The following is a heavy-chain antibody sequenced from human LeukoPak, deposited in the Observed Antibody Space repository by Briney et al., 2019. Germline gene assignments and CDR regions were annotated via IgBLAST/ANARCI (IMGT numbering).Heavy chain of an antibody. CDR3: VRGKYDSSDYSGGWYYFDY. J-gene: IGHJ4*02. CDR1: GGSFSGYH. V-gene: IGHV4-34*01. D-gene: IGHD3-22*01. Sequence: SETLSLTCAVFGGSFSGYHWTWIRQSPGKGLEWIGQINHSGSANYNRSLKSRVTITIESSKNQFSLELSSVTAADSAMYFCVRGKYDSSDYSGGWYYFDYWGQGTLVTVSS. CDR2: INHSGSA.